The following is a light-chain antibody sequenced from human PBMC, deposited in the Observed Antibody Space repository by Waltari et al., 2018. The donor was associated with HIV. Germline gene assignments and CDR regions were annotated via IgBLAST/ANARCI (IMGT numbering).Light chain of an antibody. Sequence: QSVLTQPPSVSGAPGQRVTISCPGTSSNIGAGYDVHWYQQLPGTAPKLLIYGNNNRPSGVPERFSGSKSGTSASLAISGLQAEDEANYYCQSYDSSLSVIFGGGTKLTVL. V-gene: IGLV1-40*01. J-gene: IGLJ2*01. CDR1: SSNIGAGYD. CDR3: QSYDSSLSVI. CDR2: GNN.